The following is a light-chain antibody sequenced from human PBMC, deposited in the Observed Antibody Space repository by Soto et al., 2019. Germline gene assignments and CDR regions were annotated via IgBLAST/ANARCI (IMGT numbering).Light chain of an antibody. CDR1: QSINSY. Sequence: DIEMTQSPSSLSAAVGDRVTITCRASQSINSYLNWYQQKPGKAPKLLIYAASSLQSGVPSRFSGSGSGTHFTLTISSLQPADLATYYCQQSYSTPLGDTFGQGTKLEIK. CDR2: AAS. J-gene: IGKJ2*01. CDR3: QQSYSTPLGDT. V-gene: IGKV1-39*01.